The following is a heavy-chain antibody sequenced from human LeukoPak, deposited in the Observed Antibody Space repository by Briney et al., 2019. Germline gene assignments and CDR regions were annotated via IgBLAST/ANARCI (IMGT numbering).Heavy chain of an antibody. Sequence: PGGSLRLSCAASGFTFSSYWMSWVRQAPGKGLEWVANIKQDGSEKYYVDSVKGRFTISRDNAKNSLYLQMNSLRAEDTAVYYCARDGTSSSWSPGYWGQGTLVTVSS. CDR3: ARDGTSSSWSPGY. D-gene: IGHD6-13*01. CDR2: IKQDGSEK. V-gene: IGHV3-7*03. J-gene: IGHJ4*02. CDR1: GFTFSSYW.